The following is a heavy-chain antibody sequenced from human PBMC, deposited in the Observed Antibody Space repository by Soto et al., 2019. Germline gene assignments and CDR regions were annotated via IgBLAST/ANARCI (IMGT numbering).Heavy chain of an antibody. V-gene: IGHV1-69*12. Sequence: QVQLVQSGAEVKKPGSSVKVSCKASGGTFSSYAISWVRQAPGQGLEWMGGIIPIFGTANYAQKFQGRVTITADESXSXXYMELSSLRSEDTAVYYCARNGGDYEGYYSYGMDVWGQGTTVTVSS. CDR3: ARNGGDYEGYYSYGMDV. CDR1: GGTFSSYA. J-gene: IGHJ6*02. CDR2: IIPIFGTA. D-gene: IGHD4-17*01.